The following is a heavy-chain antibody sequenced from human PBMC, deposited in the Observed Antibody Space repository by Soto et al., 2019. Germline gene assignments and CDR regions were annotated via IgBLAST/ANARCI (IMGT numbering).Heavy chain of an antibody. Sequence: HPGGSLRLSCAASGFTVSSNYMSWVRQAPGKGLEWVSVIYSGGITYYADSVKGRFTISRDNSKNTLYLQMNSPRAEDTAVYYCARARNYDFWQGGMDVWGQGTTVTVSS. V-gene: IGHV3-53*01. CDR1: GFTVSSNY. D-gene: IGHD3-3*01. CDR2: IYSGGIT. J-gene: IGHJ6*02. CDR3: ARARNYDFWQGGMDV.